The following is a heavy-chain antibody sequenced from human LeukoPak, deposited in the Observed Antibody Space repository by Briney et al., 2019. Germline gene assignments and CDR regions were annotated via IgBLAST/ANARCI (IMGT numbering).Heavy chain of an antibody. CDR3: ARGGSSWELDY. J-gene: IGHJ4*02. D-gene: IGHD6-13*01. V-gene: IGHV4-4*07. Sequence: SETLSLTCTVSGGSISSYYWSWIRQPAGKGLEWIGRIYTSGSTNYNPSLKSRVTMSVDTSKNQFSLTLTSVTAADTAVYYCARGGSSWELDYWGQGTLVTVSS. CDR2: IYTSGST. CDR1: GGSISSYY.